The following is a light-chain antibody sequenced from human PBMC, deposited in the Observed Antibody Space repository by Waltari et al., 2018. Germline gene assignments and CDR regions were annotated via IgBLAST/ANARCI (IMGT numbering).Light chain of an antibody. V-gene: IGLV3-27*01. CDR3: YSATDNYRV. J-gene: IGLJ3*02. CDR1: VVAKNY. CDR2: KDR. Sequence: SYELTQPSSVSVSPGQTARMTCSGSVVAKNYARWFQQNPGQAPVVVIYKDRERPSGTPKRFSGSSSGTTVTLTISGAQVEDEGDYYCYSATDNYRVFGGGTKLTVL.